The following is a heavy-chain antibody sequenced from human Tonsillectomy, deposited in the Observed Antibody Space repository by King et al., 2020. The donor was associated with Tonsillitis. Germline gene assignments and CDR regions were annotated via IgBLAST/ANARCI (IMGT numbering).Heavy chain of an antibody. CDR1: GGTFSSYA. CDR3: ARGSPGVGPAAKSVDY. V-gene: IGHV1-69*01. Sequence: QLVQSGAEVKKTGSSVKVSCKASGGTFSSYAISWVRQAPRQGLEWMGGIIPIFGTANYAQKFQGRVTITADESTSTAYMELSSLRAEDTAVYYCARGSPGVGPAAKSVDYWGQGTLVTVS. CDR2: IIPIFGTA. D-gene: IGHD2-2*01. J-gene: IGHJ4*02.